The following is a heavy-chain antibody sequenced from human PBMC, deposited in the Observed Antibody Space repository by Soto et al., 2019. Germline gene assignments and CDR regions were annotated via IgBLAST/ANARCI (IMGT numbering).Heavy chain of an antibody. CDR3: ARKGYCSSTSCPIPWFDP. J-gene: IGHJ5*02. CDR2: IYHSGST. V-gene: IGHV4-4*02. Sequence: PSETQSLTCAVSSGSISSSNWWSWVRQPPGKGLEWIGEIYHSGSTNYNPSLKSRVTISVDKSKNQFSLKLSSVTAADTAVYYCARKGYCSSTSCPIPWFDPWGQGTLVTVSS. CDR1: SGSISSSNW. D-gene: IGHD2-2*01.